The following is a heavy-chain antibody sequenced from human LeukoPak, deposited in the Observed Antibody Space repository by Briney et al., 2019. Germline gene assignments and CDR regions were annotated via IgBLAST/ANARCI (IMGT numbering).Heavy chain of an antibody. V-gene: IGHV4-39*07. CDR1: GGSISSSHYY. Sequence: PSETLSLTCTVSGGSISSSHYYWGWIRQPPGKGLEWIGSVYYSGTTYSNPPLKSRVTIPIDTSKTHFSLRLTSVTAADTAVYYCATLPTFDYWGQGTLVTVSS. J-gene: IGHJ4*02. CDR2: VYYSGTT. CDR3: ATLPTFDY.